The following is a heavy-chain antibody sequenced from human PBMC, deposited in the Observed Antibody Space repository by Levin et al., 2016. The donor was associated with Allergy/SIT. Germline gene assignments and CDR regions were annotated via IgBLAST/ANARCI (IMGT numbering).Heavy chain of an antibody. Sequence: SVKVSCKASGYTFSSYYMHWVRQAPGQGLEWMGGIVPIFGTTDYAQKFQGRVTITADEATSTAYMELSSLRSEDTAVYYCARDRAYSAPSGRYYYYMDVWGKGTTVTVS. V-gene: IGHV1-69*13. CDR3: ARDRAYSAPSGRYYYYMDV. CDR2: IVPIFGTT. D-gene: IGHD2-15*01. CDR1: GYTFSSYY. J-gene: IGHJ6*03.